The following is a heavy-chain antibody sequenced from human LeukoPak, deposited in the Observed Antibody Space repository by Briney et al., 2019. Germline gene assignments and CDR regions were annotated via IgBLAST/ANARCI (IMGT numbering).Heavy chain of an antibody. D-gene: IGHD3-9*01. CDR1: GFTFSSYS. CDR2: ISSSSSYI. CDR3: AAIRYFDWSSPHY. V-gene: IGHV3-21*01. J-gene: IGHJ4*02. Sequence: GGSLRLSCAASGFTFSSYSMNWVRQAPGKGLEWVSSISSSSSYIYYADSVKGRFTISRDNSKNTLYLQMNSLRTDDTAVYYCAAIRYFDWSSPHYWGQGTLVSVSS.